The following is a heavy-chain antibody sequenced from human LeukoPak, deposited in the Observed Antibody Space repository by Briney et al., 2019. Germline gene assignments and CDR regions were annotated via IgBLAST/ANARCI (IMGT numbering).Heavy chain of an antibody. Sequence: GGSLRRSCAASGFTFSSYWMHWVRQAPGKGLVWVSRINSDGSSTSYADSVKGRFTISRDNAKNTLYLQMDSLRAEDTAVYYCAREGGDGYNYFDYWGQGTLVTVSS. V-gene: IGHV3-74*01. D-gene: IGHD5-24*01. CDR2: INSDGSST. CDR1: GFTFSSYW. J-gene: IGHJ4*02. CDR3: AREGGDGYNYFDY.